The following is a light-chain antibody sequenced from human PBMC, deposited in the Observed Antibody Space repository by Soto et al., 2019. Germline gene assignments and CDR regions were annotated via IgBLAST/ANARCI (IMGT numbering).Light chain of an antibody. CDR2: EVV. J-gene: IGLJ1*01. V-gene: IGLV2-8*01. CDR3: KSYAGSNTYV. Sequence: QSALPQPPSASGSPGQSVTISCTGTKNDIGLYDFVSWYQHHPGKAPRLIIYEVVQRPSGVPDRFSGSKSGNTASLTVSGLQAADEADYFCKSYAGSNTYVFGSGTKVTVL. CDR1: KNDIGLYDF.